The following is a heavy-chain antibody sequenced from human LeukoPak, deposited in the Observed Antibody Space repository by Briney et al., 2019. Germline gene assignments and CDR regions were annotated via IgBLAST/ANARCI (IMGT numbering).Heavy chain of an antibody. CDR1: GGSFSGYY. CDR3: ARADGYCSSTSCPGYSYNFDY. J-gene: IGHJ4*02. CDR2: INHSGST. Sequence: SGTLSLTCAVYGGSFSGYYWSWIRQPPGKGLEWIGEINHSGSTNYNPSLKSRVTISVDTSKNQFSLKLSSVTAADTAVYYCARADGYCSSTSCPGYSYNFDYWGQGALVTVSS. V-gene: IGHV4-34*01. D-gene: IGHD2-2*01.